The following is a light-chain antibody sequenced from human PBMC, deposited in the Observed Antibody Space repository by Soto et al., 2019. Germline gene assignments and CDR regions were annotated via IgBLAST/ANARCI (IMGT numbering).Light chain of an antibody. CDR2: DAS. J-gene: IGKJ4*01. CDR1: QSISRS. CDR3: QQYGSSP. V-gene: IGKV3-20*01. Sequence: EIVLTQSPAILSVSPGERATLSCRASQSISRSLAWYPQKPGQAPRLLISDASTRATGIPARFSGSGSGTDFTLTISRLEPEDFAVYYCQQYGSSPFGGGTKVDIK.